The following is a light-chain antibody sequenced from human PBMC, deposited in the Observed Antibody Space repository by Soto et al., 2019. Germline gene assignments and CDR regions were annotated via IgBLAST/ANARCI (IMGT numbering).Light chain of an antibody. CDR1: QSVSSN. V-gene: IGKV3-15*01. Sequence: EIVMTQSPATLSVSPGERATLSCRASQSVSSNLAWYQQKPGQAPRLLIYGASTRATGIPARFSGSGSGTEFTLTISSLQSEDFATYYCQQSDSIPITFGQGTRLEIK. CDR3: QQSDSIPIT. J-gene: IGKJ5*01. CDR2: GAS.